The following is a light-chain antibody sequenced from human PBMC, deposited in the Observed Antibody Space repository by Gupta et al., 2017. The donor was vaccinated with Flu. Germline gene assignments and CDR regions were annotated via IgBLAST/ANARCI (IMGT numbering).Light chain of an antibody. J-gene: IGLJ3*02. CDR2: ENN. V-gene: IGLV1-51*02. CDR1: SSDIGDNY. Sequence: QSVLPQPPSVSAAPGQKVTISCTGSSSDIGDNYVSWYQRRQGTAPKLLIYENNRRPSGIPDRFSGAKSGTTATLGITGLQTGDEADYYCGSWDTNRRIGVFGGGTMLTVL. CDR3: GSWDTNRRIGV.